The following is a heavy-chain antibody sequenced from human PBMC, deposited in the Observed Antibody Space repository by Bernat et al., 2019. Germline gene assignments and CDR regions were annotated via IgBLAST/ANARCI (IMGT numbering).Heavy chain of an antibody. D-gene: IGHD3-3*01. CDR3: AKSLTWDFWSGYNYYYYGMDV. Sequence: QVQLVESGGGVVQPGRSLRLSCAASGFTFSSYGMHWVRQAPGKGLEWVAVISYDGSNKYYADSVKGRFTISRDNSKNTLYLQMNSLRAEDTAVYYCAKSLTWDFWSGYNYYYYGMDVWGQGTTVTVSS. V-gene: IGHV3-30*18. CDR1: GFTFSSYG. J-gene: IGHJ6*02. CDR2: ISYDGSNK.